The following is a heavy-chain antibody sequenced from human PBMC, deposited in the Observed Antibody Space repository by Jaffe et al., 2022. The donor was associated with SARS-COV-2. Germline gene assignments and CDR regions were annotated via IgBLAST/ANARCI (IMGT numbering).Heavy chain of an antibody. Sequence: QVQLVQSGAEVKKPGASVKVSCKASGYTFTSYYMHWVRQAPGQGLEWMGIINPSGGSTSYAQKFQGRVTMTRDTSTSTVYMELSSLRSEDTAVYYCARDQLGQLGRGGMDVWGQGTTVTVSS. CDR1: GYTFTSYY. CDR3: ARDQLGQLGRGGMDV. J-gene: IGHJ6*02. D-gene: IGHD5-18*01. CDR2: INPSGGST. V-gene: IGHV1-46*01.